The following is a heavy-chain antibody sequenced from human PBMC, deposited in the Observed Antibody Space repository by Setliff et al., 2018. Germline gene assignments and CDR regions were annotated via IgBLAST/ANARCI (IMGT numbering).Heavy chain of an antibody. CDR3: SRDLQGSGDYVVDY. V-gene: IGHV3-23*01. Sequence: PGGSLRLSCAASGFTFGDFAMTWVRQAPGKGLEWVSGIGGRGISTYYADSVKGRFIISRDNSENTLTLQMNSLRVEDTAVYYCSRDLQGSGDYVVDYWGQGTLVTVSS. CDR1: GFTFGDFA. J-gene: IGHJ4*02. CDR2: IGGRGIST. D-gene: IGHD4-17*01.